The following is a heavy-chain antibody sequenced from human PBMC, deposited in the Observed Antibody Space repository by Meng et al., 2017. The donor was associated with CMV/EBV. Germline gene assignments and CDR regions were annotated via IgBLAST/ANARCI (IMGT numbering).Heavy chain of an antibody. Sequence: GGSLRLSCTVSGGSISSSSYYWGWIRQAPGKGLEWVAFIRYDGSNKYYADSVKGRFTISRDNSKNTLYLQMNSLRAEDTAVYYCAKDCDLSCGRAFDIWGQGTMVTVSS. CDR1: GGSISSSSYY. V-gene: IGHV3-30*02. D-gene: IGHD2-21*01. CDR2: IRYDGSNK. J-gene: IGHJ3*02. CDR3: AKDCDLSCGRAFDI.